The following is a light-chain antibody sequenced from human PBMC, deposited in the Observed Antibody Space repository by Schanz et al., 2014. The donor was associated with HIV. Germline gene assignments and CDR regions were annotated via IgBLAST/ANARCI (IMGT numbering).Light chain of an antibody. Sequence: EIVLTQSPATLSVSPGERATLSCRAGQSVNNYLAWYQQKPGQTPRLLIYGASTRATGIPDRFSGTGSGTDFTLTISSLEPEDFAVYFCQYFGNSGGTFGGGTKVEIK. CDR2: GAS. J-gene: IGKJ4*01. CDR1: QSVNNY. V-gene: IGKV3-15*01. CDR3: QYFGNSGGT.